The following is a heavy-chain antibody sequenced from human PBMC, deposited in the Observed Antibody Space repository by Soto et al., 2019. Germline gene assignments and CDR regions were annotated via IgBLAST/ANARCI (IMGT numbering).Heavy chain of an antibody. D-gene: IGHD1-1*01. Sequence: PSETLSLTCAVSGYSISSSNWWGWIRQPPGKGLEWIGYIYYSGTTYYNPSLKSRVTMSVDTSKNQFSLKLTSATAADTAVYYCARRYGGNLDYWGQGTLVTVSS. J-gene: IGHJ4*02. V-gene: IGHV4-28*01. CDR2: IYYSGTT. CDR1: GYSISSSNW. CDR3: ARRYGGNLDY.